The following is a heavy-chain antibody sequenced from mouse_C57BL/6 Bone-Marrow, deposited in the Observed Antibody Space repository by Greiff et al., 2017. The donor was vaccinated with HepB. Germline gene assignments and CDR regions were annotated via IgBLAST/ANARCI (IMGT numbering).Heavy chain of an antibody. J-gene: IGHJ2*01. V-gene: IGHV3-8*01. CDR1: GYSITSYY. Sequence: EVKLQESGPGLAKPSQTLSLTCSVTGYSITSYYWNWIRKFPGNKLEYMGYISYSGSTYYNPSLKSRISITRDTSKNQYYLQLNSVTTEDTATYYCARSGTRGFDYWGQGTTLTVSS. CDR3: ARSGTRGFDY. CDR2: ISYSGST. D-gene: IGHD4-1*01.